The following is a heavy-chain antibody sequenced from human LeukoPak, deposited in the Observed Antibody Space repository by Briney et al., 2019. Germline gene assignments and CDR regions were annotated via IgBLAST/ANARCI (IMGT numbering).Heavy chain of an antibody. CDR2: IYSGGST. D-gene: IGHD3-16*01. CDR1: GFTFSDYY. J-gene: IGHJ4*02. Sequence: GGSLRLSCAASGFTFSDYYMSWIRQAPGKGLEWVSVIYSGGSTYYADSVKGRFTISRDNSKNTLYLQMNSLRAEDTAVYYCARDISTSWDWGQGTLVTVSS. CDR3: ARDISTSWD. V-gene: IGHV3-66*01.